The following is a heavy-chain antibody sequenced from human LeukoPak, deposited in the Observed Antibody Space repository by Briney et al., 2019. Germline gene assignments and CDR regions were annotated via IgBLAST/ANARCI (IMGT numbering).Heavy chain of an antibody. D-gene: IGHD4-11*01. V-gene: IGHV3-30*01. CDR3: VREGRKGLIKTTITTRTYFDY. CDR1: GFTFNNYA. Sequence: GGSLRLSCAASGFTFNNYAMHWVRQAPGKGLEWVAVISYDGSNKYYADSVKGRLTISRDNSKNTLFLQMNSLRAEDTALYYRVREGRKGLIKTTITTRTYFDYWGQGTLVTVSS. CDR2: ISYDGSNK. J-gene: IGHJ4*02.